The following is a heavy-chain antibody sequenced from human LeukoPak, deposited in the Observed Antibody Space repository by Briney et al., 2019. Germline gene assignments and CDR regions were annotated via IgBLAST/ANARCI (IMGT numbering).Heavy chain of an antibody. CDR1: GYSISSGYY. D-gene: IGHD3-10*01. J-gene: IGHJ4*02. Sequence: PSETLSLTCTVSGYSISSGYYWGWIRQPPGKGLEWIGSIYHSGSTNYNPSLKSRVTISVDTSKNQFSLKLTSVTAADTAVYYCARDRELGYWGQGTLVTVSS. CDR2: IYHSGST. V-gene: IGHV4-38-2*02. CDR3: ARDRELGY.